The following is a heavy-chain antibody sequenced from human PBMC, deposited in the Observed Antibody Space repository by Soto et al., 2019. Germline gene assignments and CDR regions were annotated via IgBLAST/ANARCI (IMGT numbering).Heavy chain of an antibody. D-gene: IGHD7-27*01. V-gene: IGHV3-66*01. J-gene: IGHJ4*02. CDR3: ARNSGSKLGPRTAGEGH. Sequence: EVQLVESGGALVQPGGSLRLSCAASGFTVSNNYMSWVRQAPGKGLEWVSLIYSGGTTSYADYVKGRFTISRDSSKNTLNLQMNSLRAEDTAVYYCARNSGSKLGPRTAGEGHWGQGTRVTVSS. CDR2: IYSGGTT. CDR1: GFTVSNNY.